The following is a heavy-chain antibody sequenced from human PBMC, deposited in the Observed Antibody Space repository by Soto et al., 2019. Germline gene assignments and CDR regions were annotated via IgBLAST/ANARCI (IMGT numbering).Heavy chain of an antibody. CDR3: AKGHDLARDQYYYGSDV. J-gene: IGHJ6*02. V-gene: IGHV3-30*18. CDR1: GFTFSTHG. D-gene: IGHD3-16*01. CDR2: ISYDGSNK. Sequence: QVQLVESGGGVVQPGRSLRLSCVASGFTFSTHGIHWVRQAPGKGLEWVAVISYDGSNKYYADSVKGRFTISRDNSKNTLYLQMNSLTTADTAVYFCAKGHDLARDQYYYGSDVWGQGTTVTVSS.